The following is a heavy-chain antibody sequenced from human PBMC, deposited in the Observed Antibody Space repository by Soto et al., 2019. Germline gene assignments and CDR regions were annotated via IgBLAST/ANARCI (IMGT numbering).Heavy chain of an antibody. V-gene: IGHV1-58*01. CDR3: AAAMTLRGAAAFDI. CDR1: GFTFTSSA. D-gene: IGHD3-3*01. Sequence: ASVKVSCKASGFTFTSSAVQWVRQARGQRLEWIGWIVVGSGNTNYAQKFQERVTITRDMSTSTAYMELSSLRSEDTAVYYCAAAMTLRGAAAFDIWGQGTMVTVSS. J-gene: IGHJ3*02. CDR2: IVVGSGNT.